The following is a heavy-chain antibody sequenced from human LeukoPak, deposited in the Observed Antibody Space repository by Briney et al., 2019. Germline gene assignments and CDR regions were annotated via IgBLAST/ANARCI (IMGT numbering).Heavy chain of an antibody. V-gene: IGHV1-69*13. Sequence: SVKVSCKASGGTFSSYAISWVRQAPGQGLEWMGGIIPIFGTANYAQKFQGRVTITADESTSTAYMELSRLRSDDTAVYYCARSRIQLWLDLFDYWGQGTLVTVSS. J-gene: IGHJ4*02. CDR2: IIPIFGTA. CDR1: GGTFSSYA. CDR3: ARSRIQLWLDLFDY. D-gene: IGHD5-18*01.